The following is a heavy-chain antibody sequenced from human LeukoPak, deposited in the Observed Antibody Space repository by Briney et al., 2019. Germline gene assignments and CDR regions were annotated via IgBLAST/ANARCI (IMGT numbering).Heavy chain of an antibody. J-gene: IGHJ6*02. CDR2: INHSGST. D-gene: IGHD3-10*01. CDR1: GGSFSGYY. Sequence: SETLSLTCAVYGGSFSGYYWSWIRQPPGKGLEWIGEINHSGSTNYNPSLKSRVTISVDTSKNQFSLELSSVTAADTAVYYCARGRFIMVRGVRMDVWGQGTTVTVSS. V-gene: IGHV4-34*01. CDR3: ARGRFIMVRGVRMDV.